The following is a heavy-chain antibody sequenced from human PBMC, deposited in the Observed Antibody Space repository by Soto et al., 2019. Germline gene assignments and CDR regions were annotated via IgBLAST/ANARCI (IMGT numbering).Heavy chain of an antibody. CDR2: IYRTGST. CDR1: GGSFTSNNW. V-gene: IGHV4-4*02. D-gene: IGHD1-7*01. J-gene: IGHJ4*02. Sequence: QVQLQESGPGLVKPSGTLSLTCAVSGGSFTSNNWWTWVRQPPGQGLEWIGEIYRTGSTSYNPSLTSRVTISLDKSENQFSLKVTSLTAADTAVYYCASRDPGTSVDYWGQGTLVTVSS. CDR3: ASRDPGTSVDY.